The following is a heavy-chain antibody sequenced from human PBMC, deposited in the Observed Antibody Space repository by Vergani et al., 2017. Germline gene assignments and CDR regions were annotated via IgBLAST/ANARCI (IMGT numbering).Heavy chain of an antibody. CDR3: ARAAIFGVVTLLFDY. Sequence: QVQLQESGPGLVKPSQTLSLTCTVSGGSISSGDYYWRWIRQPPGKGLEWIGYIYYSGSNYYNPSLKSRVTISVDTSKNQFSLKLSSVTAADTAVYYCARAAIFGVVTLLFDYWGQGTLVTVSS. CDR1: GGSISSGDYY. D-gene: IGHD3-3*01. CDR2: IYYSGSN. V-gene: IGHV4-30-4*01. J-gene: IGHJ4*02.